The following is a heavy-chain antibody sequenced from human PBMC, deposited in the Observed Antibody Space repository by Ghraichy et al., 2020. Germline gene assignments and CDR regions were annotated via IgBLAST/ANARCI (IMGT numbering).Heavy chain of an antibody. J-gene: IGHJ1*01. CDR2: IYYSGST. V-gene: IGHV4-59*01. Sequence: LRLSCTVSGGSISSYYWSWIRQPPGKGLEWIGYIYYSGSTNYNPSLKSRVTISVDTSKNQFSLKLSSVTAADTAVYYCAGSYDSSGYYYVGSAEYFQHWGQGTLVTVSS. D-gene: IGHD3-22*01. CDR1: GGSISSYY. CDR3: AGSYDSSGYYYVGSAEYFQH.